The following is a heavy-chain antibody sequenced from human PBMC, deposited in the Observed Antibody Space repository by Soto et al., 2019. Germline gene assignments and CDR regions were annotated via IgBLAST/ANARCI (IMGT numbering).Heavy chain of an antibody. CDR3: ARDYARGWCQF. J-gene: IGHJ4*02. CDR1: GFSFSNSG. CDR2: ISFDGDE. Sequence: PGGSLRLSCTASGFSFSNSGIQWVRQTPGKGLEWVALISFDGDEYYVDSVKGRFTISRDNPTNTVYLQMSRLRPEDTGVYYCARDYARGWCQFWGQGTLVTVSS. V-gene: IGHV3-30*03. D-gene: IGHD2-8*02.